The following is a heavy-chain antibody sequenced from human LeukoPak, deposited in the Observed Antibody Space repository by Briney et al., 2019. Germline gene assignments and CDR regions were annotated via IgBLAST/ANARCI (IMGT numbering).Heavy chain of an antibody. CDR2: IYTSGST. CDR3: ARARDREGFGELSLDY. Sequence: SETLSLTCTVSGGSISSSSSYWSWIRQPAGKGLEWIGRIYTSGSTNYNPSLKSRVTISVDTSKNQFSLKLSSVTAADTAVYYCARARDREGFGELSLDYWGQGTLVTVSS. J-gene: IGHJ4*02. V-gene: IGHV4-61*02. CDR1: GGSISSSSSY. D-gene: IGHD3-10*01.